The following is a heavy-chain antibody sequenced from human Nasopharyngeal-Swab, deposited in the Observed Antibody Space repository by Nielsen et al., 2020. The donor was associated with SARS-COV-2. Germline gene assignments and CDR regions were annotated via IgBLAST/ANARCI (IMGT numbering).Heavy chain of an antibody. V-gene: IGHV4-59*04. CDR1: GGSISSYY. Sequence: SETLSLTCTVSGGSISSYYWSWIRQPPGKGLEWIGYIYYSGSTYYNPSLKSRVTISVDTSRNQFSLKLSSVTAADTAVYYCARHVSSGWYNYNWFDPWGQGTLVTVSS. CDR3: ARHVSSGWYNYNWFDP. J-gene: IGHJ5*02. D-gene: IGHD6-19*01. CDR2: IYYSGST.